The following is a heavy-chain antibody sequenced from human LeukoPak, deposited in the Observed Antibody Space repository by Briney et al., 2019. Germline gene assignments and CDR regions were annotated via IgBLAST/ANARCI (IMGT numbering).Heavy chain of an antibody. D-gene: IGHD2-15*01. CDR3: ARHPPLGYCSGGSCYPRDY. V-gene: IGHV4-39*01. CDR2: ISYSGST. CDR1: GGSISSYY. J-gene: IGHJ4*02. Sequence: SETLSLTCTVSGGSISSYYWGWIRQPPGKGLEWIATISYSGSTYYNPSLKSRVTISVDTSKNQFSLKLNSVTAADTAIYYCARHPPLGYCSGGSCYPRDYWGQGTLVTVSS.